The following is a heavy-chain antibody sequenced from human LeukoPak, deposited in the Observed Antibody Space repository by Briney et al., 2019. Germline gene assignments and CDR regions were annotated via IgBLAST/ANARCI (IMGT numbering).Heavy chain of an antibody. CDR2: INPSGGST. CDR3: ARVMGIAVAGTPYYFDY. Sequence: ASVKVSCKASGYTFIRYFMHWVRQAPGQGLEWMGVINPSGGSTSYAQKFQGRVTMTRDTSTSTVYMELSSLRSEDTAVYYCARVMGIAVAGTPYYFDYWGQGTLVTVSS. D-gene: IGHD6-19*01. J-gene: IGHJ4*02. CDR1: GYTFIRYF. V-gene: IGHV1-46*01.